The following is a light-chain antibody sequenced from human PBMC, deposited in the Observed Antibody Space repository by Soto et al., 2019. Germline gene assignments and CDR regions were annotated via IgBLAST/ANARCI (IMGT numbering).Light chain of an antibody. CDR3: QQSYSTPIT. CDR2: DAS. Sequence: DIQMTQPPSTLSASVGDKVTVTCRASQSVSGWLAWYQQKPGEAPKLLIYDASSLESGVPSRFSGSGSGTEFTLTISSLQPDDFATYYCQQSYSTPITFGQGTRLEIK. J-gene: IGKJ5*01. V-gene: IGKV1-5*01. CDR1: QSVSGW.